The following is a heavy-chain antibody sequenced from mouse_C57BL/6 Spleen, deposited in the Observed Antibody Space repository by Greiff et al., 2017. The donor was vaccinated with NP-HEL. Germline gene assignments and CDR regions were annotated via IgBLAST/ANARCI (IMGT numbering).Heavy chain of an antibody. CDR3: ARGEYDYDPAWFAY. Sequence: QVQLQQSGAELAQPGASVQLSCKASGYTFTSYWMHWVKQRPGQGLEWIGYINPSSGYTKYNQKFKDKATLTADKSSSTAYMQLSSLTYEDSAVYYCARGEYDYDPAWFAYWGQGTLVTVSA. CDR2: INPSSGYT. J-gene: IGHJ3*01. V-gene: IGHV1-7*01. D-gene: IGHD2-4*01. CDR1: GYTFTSYW.